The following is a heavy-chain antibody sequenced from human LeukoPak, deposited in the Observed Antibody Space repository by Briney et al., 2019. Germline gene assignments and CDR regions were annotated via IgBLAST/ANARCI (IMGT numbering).Heavy chain of an antibody. Sequence: GGSLRLSCAASGFTFSSYGMHWVRQAPGKGLEWVAVISYDGSNKYNADSVKGRFTISRDNSKNTLYLQMNSLRAEDTAVYYWAKDGGRTASYYYYGMDVWGQGTTVTVSS. J-gene: IGHJ6*02. CDR3: AKDGGRTASYYYYGMDV. V-gene: IGHV3-30*18. CDR1: GFTFSSYG. D-gene: IGHD3-16*01. CDR2: ISYDGSNK.